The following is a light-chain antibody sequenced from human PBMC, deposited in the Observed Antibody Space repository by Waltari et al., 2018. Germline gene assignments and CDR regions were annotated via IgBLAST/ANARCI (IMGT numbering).Light chain of an antibody. CDR2: GAS. CDR1: QTVTSN. V-gene: IGKV3-15*01. Sequence: ETVLTQSPVTLSVSPGEVATLSCRASQTVTSNLAWYQHHPGQAPRLLISGASTRAAGIPGRFSASGSGTEFTLTISNLQSEDFALYFCHQYNNWPGTFGQGTTVEIK. J-gene: IGKJ1*01. CDR3: HQYNNWPGT.